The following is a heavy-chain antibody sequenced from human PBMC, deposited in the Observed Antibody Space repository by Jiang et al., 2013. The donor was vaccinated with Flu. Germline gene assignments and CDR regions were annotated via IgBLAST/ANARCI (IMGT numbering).Heavy chain of an antibody. V-gene: IGHV3-11*01. Sequence: LEWVSYISSSGSTIYYADSVKGRFTISRDNAKNSLYLQMNSLRAEDTAVYYCARAGYSSSWSSDYWGQGTLVTVSS. CDR3: ARAGYSSSWSSDY. J-gene: IGHJ4*02. D-gene: IGHD6-6*01. CDR2: ISSSGSTI.